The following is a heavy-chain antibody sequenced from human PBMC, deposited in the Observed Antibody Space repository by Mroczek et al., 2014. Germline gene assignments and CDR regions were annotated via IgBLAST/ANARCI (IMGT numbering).Heavy chain of an antibody. CDR3: ASHTPPSRDGYNYQDY. Sequence: VQLLETGSGLVKPSQTLSLTCAVSGGSISSGGYSWSWIRQPPGKGLEWIGYIYHSGSTYYNPSLKSRVTISVDRSKNQFSLKLSSVTAADTAVYYCASHTPPSRDGYNYQDYWGQGTLVTVSS. V-gene: IGHV4-30-2*01. D-gene: IGHD5-24*01. CDR2: IYHSGST. CDR1: GGSISSGGYS. J-gene: IGHJ4*02.